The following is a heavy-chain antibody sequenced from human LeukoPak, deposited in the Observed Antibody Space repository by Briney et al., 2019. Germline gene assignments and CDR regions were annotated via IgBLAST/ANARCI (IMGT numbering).Heavy chain of an antibody. CDR3: AARDTYGSGSYPIDY. J-gene: IGHJ4*02. Sequence: GGSLRLSCAAPGFTFSSYSMNWVRQAPGKGLEWVSSISTRSTYIYYADSVKGRFIISRDNARNSLSLQMNSLRAEDTAFYYCAARDTYGSGSYPIDYWGQGTLVTVSS. V-gene: IGHV3-21*01. CDR2: ISTRSTYI. D-gene: IGHD3-10*01. CDR1: GFTFSSYS.